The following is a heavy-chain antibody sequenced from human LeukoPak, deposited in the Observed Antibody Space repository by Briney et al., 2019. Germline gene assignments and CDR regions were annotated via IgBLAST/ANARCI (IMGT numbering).Heavy chain of an antibody. CDR2: IGYTGDST. J-gene: IGHJ3*02. CDR3: AKSPTVDAAFDI. Sequence: GGSLRLSCAASGFTFSSYAMNWVRDAPGEGLGWVSGIGYTGDSTFYADSAQGPFTVSRDRSKNTLFLHLNSLRAEDTALYYCAKSPTVDAAFDIWGEGTMVTVSS. CDR1: GFTFSSYA. D-gene: IGHD4-23*01. V-gene: IGHV3-23*01.